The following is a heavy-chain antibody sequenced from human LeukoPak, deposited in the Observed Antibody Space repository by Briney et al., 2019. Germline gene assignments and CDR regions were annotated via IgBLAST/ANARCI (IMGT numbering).Heavy chain of an antibody. Sequence: ASVKVSCKASGYTFTTYYMHWVRQAPGQGLEWMGIINPSGGSTTYAQKFQGRVTITRDTSTSTAYMEVSSLRSEDTAVYYCAKVTDTAMPPDYWGQGTLVTVSS. J-gene: IGHJ4*02. CDR2: INPSGGST. CDR1: GYTFTTYY. CDR3: AKVTDTAMPPDY. D-gene: IGHD5-18*01. V-gene: IGHV1-46*01.